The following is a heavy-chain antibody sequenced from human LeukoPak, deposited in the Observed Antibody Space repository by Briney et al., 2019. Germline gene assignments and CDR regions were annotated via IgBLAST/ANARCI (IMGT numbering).Heavy chain of an antibody. CDR3: ARGTYSSSGGVYYYYYMDV. D-gene: IGHD6-6*01. CDR2: IYTSGST. CDR1: GGSISSYY. V-gene: IGHV4-4*07. Sequence: SETLSLTCTVSGGSISSYYWSWIRQPAGKGLEWIGRIYTSGSTNYNPSLKSRVTMSVDTSKNQFSLKLSSVTAADTAVYYCARGTYSSSGGVYYYYYMDVWGKGTTVTVSS. J-gene: IGHJ6*03.